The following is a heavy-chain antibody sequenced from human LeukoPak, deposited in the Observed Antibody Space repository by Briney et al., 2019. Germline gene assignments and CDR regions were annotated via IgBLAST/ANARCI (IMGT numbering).Heavy chain of an antibody. Sequence: GRSLRLSCAASGFTFSSYAMHWVRQAPGKGLEWVALISYDGSNKFYADSVKGRFTISRDNSKNTLYLQMNSLRAEDTAVYYCARVEPGEAAAGLTFDYWGQGTLVTVSS. D-gene: IGHD6-13*01. CDR3: ARVEPGEAAAGLTFDY. V-gene: IGHV3-30-3*01. CDR2: ISYDGSNK. J-gene: IGHJ4*02. CDR1: GFTFSSYA.